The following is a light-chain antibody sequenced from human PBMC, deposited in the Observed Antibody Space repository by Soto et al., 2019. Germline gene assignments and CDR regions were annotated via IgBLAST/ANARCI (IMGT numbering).Light chain of an antibody. CDR1: SSNIGADFD. J-gene: IGLJ1*01. CDR2: HNN. Sequence: SVLTQPPSVSGAPGQRVTISCTGSSSNIGADFDVHWYQHLPGTAPKLLISHNNNRPSGVPDRFSGSKSGTSASLAITGLQADDEAVYYYSSYTSSSKLFGTGPKVTVL. V-gene: IGLV1-40*01. CDR3: SSYTSSSKL.